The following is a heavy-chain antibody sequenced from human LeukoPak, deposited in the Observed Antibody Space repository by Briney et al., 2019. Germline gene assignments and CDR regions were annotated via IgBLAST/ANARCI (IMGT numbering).Heavy chain of an antibody. J-gene: IGHJ3*01. V-gene: IGHV4-38-2*01. D-gene: IGHD6-19*01. CDR1: GYSISSSDY. CDR3: AKNSSGSAFDV. CDR2: IYYSGST. Sequence: NPSETLSLTCAVSGYSISSSDYWGWIRQPPGKGLEWIASIYYSGSTHYNPSLKSRVTISVDTSKRQFSLNVNSVTAADTAIYYCAKNSSGSAFDVWGKGTMVTVSS.